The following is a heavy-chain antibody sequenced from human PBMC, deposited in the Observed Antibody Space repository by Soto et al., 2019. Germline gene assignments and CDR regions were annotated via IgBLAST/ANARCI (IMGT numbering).Heavy chain of an antibody. CDR2: IYHSGST. D-gene: IGHD3-10*01. CDR3: ASKFGELLADAFDI. Sequence: QVQLQESGPGLVKPSGTLSLTCAVSSGSISSRKWWTWVRQSPGKGLEWIGEIYHSGSTNYNPSLKSRVTISIDKSNNQFSLKLSSVTAADTAVYYCASKFGELLADAFDIWGQGTMVTVSS. J-gene: IGHJ3*02. CDR1: SGSISSRKW. V-gene: IGHV4-4*02.